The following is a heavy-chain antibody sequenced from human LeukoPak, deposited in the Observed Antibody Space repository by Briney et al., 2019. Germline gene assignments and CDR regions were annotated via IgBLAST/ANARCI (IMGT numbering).Heavy chain of an antibody. CDR3: AKRVYSSSFNWFDP. CDR2: INPNSGGT. D-gene: IGHD6-6*01. CDR1: GYTFTGYY. V-gene: IGHV1-2*02. J-gene: IGHJ5*02. Sequence: ASVKVSCKASGYTFTGYYMHWVRQAPGQGLEWMGWINPNSGGTNYAQKFQGRVTMTRDTSISTAYMELSRLRSDDTAVYYWAKRVYSSSFNWFDPGGQGTLVTVSS.